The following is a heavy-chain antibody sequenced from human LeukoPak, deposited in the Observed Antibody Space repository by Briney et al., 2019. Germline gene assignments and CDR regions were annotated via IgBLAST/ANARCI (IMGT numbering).Heavy chain of an antibody. CDR3: AMPKVPAATWGAFDI. CDR1: GYTFTGYY. V-gene: IGHV1-2*04. J-gene: IGHJ3*02. CDR2: INPNSGGT. D-gene: IGHD2-2*01. Sequence: ASVKVSCKASGYTFTGYYMHWVRQAPGQGLEWMGWINPNSGGTNYAQKFQGWVTMTRDTSISTAYMELSRLRSDDTAVYYCAMPKVPAATWGAFDIWGQGTMVTVSS.